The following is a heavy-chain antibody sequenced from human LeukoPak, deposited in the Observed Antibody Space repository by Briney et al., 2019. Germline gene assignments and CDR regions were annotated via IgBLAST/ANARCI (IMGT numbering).Heavy chain of an antibody. CDR1: GFTFSSYA. V-gene: IGHV3-23*01. J-gene: IGHJ4*02. Sequence: PGGSLRLSCAASGFTFSSYAMSWVRQAPGKGLEWVSAISGSGGSTYYADSVKGRFTISRDNSKNTLYLQMNRLRAEDTAVYYCAKDRSIVGATSDYLGQGTLVTVSS. CDR2: ISGSGGST. CDR3: AKDRSIVGATSDY. D-gene: IGHD1-26*01.